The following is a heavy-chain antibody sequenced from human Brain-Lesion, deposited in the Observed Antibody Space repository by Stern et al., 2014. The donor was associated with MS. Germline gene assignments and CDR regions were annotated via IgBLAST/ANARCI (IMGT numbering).Heavy chain of an antibody. CDR1: GYTLTELS. CDR2: FDPEDGEK. D-gene: IGHD1-26*01. Sequence: VQLVESGAEVKKPGASVKVSCKVSGYTLTELSMNWVRQAPRKGLEWMGGFDPEDGEKIYAQKYQGRVTMTEDTSTDTAYMELSSLRSEDTAVYCCATLSPGAGGNYYRHFDYWGQGTLVTVSS. CDR3: ATLSPGAGGNYYRHFDY. V-gene: IGHV1-24*01. J-gene: IGHJ4*02.